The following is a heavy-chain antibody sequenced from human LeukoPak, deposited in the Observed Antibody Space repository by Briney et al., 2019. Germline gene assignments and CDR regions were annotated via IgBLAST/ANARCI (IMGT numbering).Heavy chain of an antibody. Sequence: GGSLRLSCAASGFTFSSYSMNWVRQAPGKGLEWVSYISSSSSTIYYADSVKGRFTISRDNAKNSLYLQMNSLRAEDTAVYYCARSGYYDSSGYYKIDYWGQGTLVTVSS. D-gene: IGHD3-22*01. CDR3: ARSGYYDSSGYYKIDY. CDR2: ISSSSSTI. CDR1: GFTFSSYS. J-gene: IGHJ4*02. V-gene: IGHV3-48*04.